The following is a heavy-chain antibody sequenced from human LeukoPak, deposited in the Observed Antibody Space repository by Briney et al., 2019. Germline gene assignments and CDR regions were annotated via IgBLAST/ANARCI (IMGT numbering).Heavy chain of an antibody. CDR2: IYYTGST. J-gene: IGHJ5*02. V-gene: IGHV4-30-4*07. CDR3: ARGGDSSGYEGRFDP. D-gene: IGHD3-22*01. Sequence: SETLSLTCAVPGGSISRSGYSWSWIRQPPGKGLDWIAYIYYTGSTYYNPSLKSRVTISLDTSKNQFSLKLTSVTAPDTAVYYCARGGDSSGYEGRFDPWGQGTLVTVSS. CDR1: GGSISRSGYS.